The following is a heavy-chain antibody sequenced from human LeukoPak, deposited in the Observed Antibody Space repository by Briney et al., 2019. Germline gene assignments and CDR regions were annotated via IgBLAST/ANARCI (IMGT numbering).Heavy chain of an antibody. Sequence: ASVKVSCKASGYSFNDYFLHWVRQAPGQGLEWMGCINLHTGGAHYAQKFQDWVSLTRDTSIDTAFMELSSLRSDATAIYYCARDFLGRTNGGSNYFGMDVWGQGTTVTVSS. CDR3: ARDFLGRTNGGSNYFGMDV. CDR2: INLHTGGA. D-gene: IGHD2-8*01. CDR1: GYSFNDYF. J-gene: IGHJ6*02. V-gene: IGHV1-2*04.